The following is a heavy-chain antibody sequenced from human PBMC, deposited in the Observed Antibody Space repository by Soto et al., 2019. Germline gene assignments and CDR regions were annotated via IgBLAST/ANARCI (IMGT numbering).Heavy chain of an antibody. V-gene: IGHV4-34*01. J-gene: IGHJ4*02. CDR2: INHSGST. D-gene: IGHD4-4*01. Sequence: QVQLQQWGAGLLKPSETLSLTCAVYGGSFSGYYWSWIRQPPGKGLEWIGEINHSGSTNYNPSLKSRVPISVDTSKNQFSLKLSSVTAADTAVYYCARGPYSHFDYWGQGTLVTVSS. CDR3: ARGPYSHFDY. CDR1: GGSFSGYY.